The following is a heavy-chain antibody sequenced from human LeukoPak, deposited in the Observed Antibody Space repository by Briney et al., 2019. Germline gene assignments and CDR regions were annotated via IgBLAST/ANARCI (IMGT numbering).Heavy chain of an antibody. J-gene: IGHJ4*02. Sequence: SETLSLTCAVYGGSISSSNWWSWVRQPPGKGLEWIGEIYHSGSTNYNPSLRSRVTISVDKSKNQFSLKLSSVTAADTAVYYCATGLTRYCSSTSCYPFDYWGQGTLVTVSS. D-gene: IGHD2-2*01. V-gene: IGHV4-4*02. CDR1: GGSISSSNW. CDR2: IYHSGST. CDR3: ATGLTRYCSSTSCYPFDY.